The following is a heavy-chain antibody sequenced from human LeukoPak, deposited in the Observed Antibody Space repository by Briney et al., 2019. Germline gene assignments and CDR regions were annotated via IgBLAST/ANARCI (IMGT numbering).Heavy chain of an antibody. D-gene: IGHD2-15*01. CDR3: ARELPPVVTYYFDY. Sequence: SGGSLRLSCAASGFTFSSFGMHWVRQAPGKGLEWVAVIWYDGSNKYYADSVKGRFTISRDNSKNTLYLQMNSLRAEDTAVYYCARELPPVVTYYFDYWGQGTLVTVSS. J-gene: IGHJ4*02. CDR1: GFTFSSFG. V-gene: IGHV3-33*01. CDR2: IWYDGSNK.